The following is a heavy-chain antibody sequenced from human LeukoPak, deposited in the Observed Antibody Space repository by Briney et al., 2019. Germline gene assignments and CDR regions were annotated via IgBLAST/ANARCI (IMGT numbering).Heavy chain of an antibody. J-gene: IGHJ4*02. D-gene: IGHD3-16*02. CDR1: GGSISSNNW. V-gene: IGHV4-4*02. CDR2: IYRSGST. CDR3: ARGRHYDYVWGSYRLFDY. Sequence: SETLSLTCAVSGGSISSNNWWSWVRQPPGKGLEFIGEIYRSGSTNYNPSLKSRVTMSVDKSRNQFSLRLSSVTAADTAVYYCARGRHYDYVWGSYRLFDYWGQGTLVTVSS.